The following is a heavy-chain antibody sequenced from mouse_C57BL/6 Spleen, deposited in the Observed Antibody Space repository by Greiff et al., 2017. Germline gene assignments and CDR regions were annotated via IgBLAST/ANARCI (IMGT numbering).Heavy chain of an antibody. CDR3: ARKDRYSNSWFAY. CDR2: IVPGSGST. D-gene: IGHD2-5*01. CDR1: GYTFTGYR. Sequence: QVQLQQSGAELMKPGASVKLSCKATGYTFTGYRIEWVKQRPGHGLEWIGEIVPGSGSTNYNEKFKGKATFTADTSSNTAYMQLSSLTSEDSAIYYCARKDRYSNSWFAYWGQGTLVTVSA. V-gene: IGHV1-9*01. J-gene: IGHJ3*01.